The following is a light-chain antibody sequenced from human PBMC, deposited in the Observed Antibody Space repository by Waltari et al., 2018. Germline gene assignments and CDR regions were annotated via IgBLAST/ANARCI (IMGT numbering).Light chain of an antibody. CDR2: RDI. Sequence: SSELTQPSSASVSPGQTARLTSPGAVLTKYYASWSQQKPGQAPLLVIYRDIQRPSGIPERFSGSTSGTTVTLTISVAQIEDEADYYCFSAADNNLWVFGGGTKLTVL. J-gene: IGLJ3*02. CDR3: FSAADNNLWV. V-gene: IGLV3-27*01. CDR1: VLTKYY.